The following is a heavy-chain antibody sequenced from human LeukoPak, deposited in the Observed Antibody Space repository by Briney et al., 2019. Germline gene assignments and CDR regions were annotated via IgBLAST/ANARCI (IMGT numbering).Heavy chain of an antibody. Sequence: PGGSLRLSCAASGFTFSSYSMNWVRQAPGKGLEWVSFISSSSSYIYYADSVKGRFTISRDNAKNSLYLQMNSLRAEDTAVYYCARDSYDSSGGSYYFDYWGQGTLVTVSS. CDR1: GFTFSSYS. D-gene: IGHD3-22*01. CDR3: ARDSYDSSGGSYYFDY. CDR2: ISSSSSYI. J-gene: IGHJ4*02. V-gene: IGHV3-21*01.